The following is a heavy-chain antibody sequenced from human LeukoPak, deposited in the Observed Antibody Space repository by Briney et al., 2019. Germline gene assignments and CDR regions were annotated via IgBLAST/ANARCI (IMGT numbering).Heavy chain of an antibody. Sequence: GGSLRLSCTASGFTFTRYWMHWVRQAPGKGLVWVSRINGDGTMTDYADSVKGRFTISRDNAKNTVYLQINSLRTEDTAVYYCVRLLDSDYWGQATLVTVSS. J-gene: IGHJ4*02. CDR2: INGDGTMT. V-gene: IGHV3-74*01. CDR3: VRLLDSDY. CDR1: GFTFTRYW. D-gene: IGHD2-15*01.